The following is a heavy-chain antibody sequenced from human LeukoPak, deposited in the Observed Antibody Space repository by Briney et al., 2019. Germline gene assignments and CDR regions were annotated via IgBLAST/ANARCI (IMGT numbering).Heavy chain of an antibody. J-gene: IGHJ4*02. CDR3: GRDWPSIAARRPRTVDY. D-gene: IGHD6-6*01. CDR1: GFTFSRYW. V-gene: IGHV3-7*01. CDR2: IKEDGSEK. Sequence: GGSLRLSCAASGFTFSRYWMSWVRQAPGKGLEWVANIKEDGSEKYYVDSVEGRFTISRDNAKNSVYLQMSSLRAEDTAVYYCGRDWPSIAARRPRTVDYWGQGTLVTVSS.